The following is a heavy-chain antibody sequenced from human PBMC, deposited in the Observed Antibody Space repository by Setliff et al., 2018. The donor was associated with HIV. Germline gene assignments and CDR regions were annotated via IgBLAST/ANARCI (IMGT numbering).Heavy chain of an antibody. V-gene: IGHV4-59*11. CDR3: ARPVSKNFYGMDV. CDR1: GDSISNHY. J-gene: IGHJ6*02. CDR2: LYFSGGT. Sequence: SETLSLTCTVSGDSISNHYWSWLRQPPGKGLEWIGTLYFSGGTSYNSSLKSRVTISGDTSNNQFSLNLTSVTTADTAVYYCARPVSKNFYGMDVWGLGTTVTVSS.